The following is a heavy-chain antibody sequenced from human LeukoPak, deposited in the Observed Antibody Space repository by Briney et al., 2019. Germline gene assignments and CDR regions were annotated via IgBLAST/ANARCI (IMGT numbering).Heavy chain of an antibody. V-gene: IGHV3-64D*09. CDR1: RFSFSDYL. D-gene: IGHD2-8*01. Sequence: GGSLRLSCSASRFSFSDYLMFWVRQTPAKGLEYVSAISSNGRTTYHADPVEGRFTISRDNSKSTLYLQMSGLRPEDTAIYHCVKDNGQGGFDYWGQGTLVIVSS. CDR3: VKDNGQGGFDY. J-gene: IGHJ4*02. CDR2: ISSNGRTT.